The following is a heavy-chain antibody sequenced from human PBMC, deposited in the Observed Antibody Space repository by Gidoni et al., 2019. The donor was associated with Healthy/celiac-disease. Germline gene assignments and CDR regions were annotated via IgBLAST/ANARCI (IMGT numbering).Heavy chain of an antibody. V-gene: IGHV3-23*01. Sequence: EGQLLESGSGLVQTGGSLSLSCAASGFVFTSYARNLVRQALAKGLEWGSASSGSGGSTSYADSVKIRFTISRDNSKNTLYLQMNSLRADDTAVYYWAKDQYYDFWSGYYPDYWGQGTLVTVSS. CDR2: SSGSGGST. J-gene: IGHJ4*02. CDR3: AKDQYYDFWSGYYPDY. CDR1: GFVFTSYA. D-gene: IGHD3-3*01.